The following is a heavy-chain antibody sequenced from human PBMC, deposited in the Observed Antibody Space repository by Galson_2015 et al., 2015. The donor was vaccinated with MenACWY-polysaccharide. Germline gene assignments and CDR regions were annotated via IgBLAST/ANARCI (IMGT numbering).Heavy chain of an antibody. V-gene: IGHV3-66*01. CDR1: GFTVSSNY. CDR2: IYSGGYT. J-gene: IGHJ4*02. Sequence: SLRLSCAASGFTVSSNYMRWVRQAPGKGLEWVSVIYSGGYTYYAESVKGRFTISRDNSKNTLFLQMITLKVEDTAVYYFARAHNYCDYEIWGQGTLVTVSS. D-gene: IGHD4-17*01. CDR3: ARAHNYCDYEI.